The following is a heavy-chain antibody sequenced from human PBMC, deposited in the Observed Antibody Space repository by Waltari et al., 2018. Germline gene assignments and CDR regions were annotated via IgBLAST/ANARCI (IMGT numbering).Heavy chain of an antibody. CDR2: ISYAGTT. CDR3: ATYIGASVGTAAFDV. CDR1: GGSIDTPKHY. V-gene: IGHV4-39*01. J-gene: IGHJ3*01. D-gene: IGHD5-12*01. Sequence: QLQLQESGPGPVKPSETLSLTCSVSGGSIDTPKHYWSWIRQPPGQGLEWIGTISYAGTTPTNPSLRSRLTMSRDTSKNQLSLTLGSTTAADTAVYYCATYIGASVGTAAFDVWGQGTMVTVSS.